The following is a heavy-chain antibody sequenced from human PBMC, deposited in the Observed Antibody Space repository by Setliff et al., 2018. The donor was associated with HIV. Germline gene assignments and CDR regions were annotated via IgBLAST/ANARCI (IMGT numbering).Heavy chain of an antibody. J-gene: IGHJ4*02. V-gene: IGHV3-21*01. CDR2: ISYDSRFI. Sequence: GGSLRLSCAASGFTFSNYNMNWVRQAPGKGLEWVSPISYDSRFIYHADSMKGRFTISRDNAKKLVYLQMNSLRAEDTAIYYCARDRASSGYYARFDHWGQGTLVTVSS. CDR3: ARDRASSGYYARFDH. CDR1: GFTFSNYN. D-gene: IGHD3-22*01.